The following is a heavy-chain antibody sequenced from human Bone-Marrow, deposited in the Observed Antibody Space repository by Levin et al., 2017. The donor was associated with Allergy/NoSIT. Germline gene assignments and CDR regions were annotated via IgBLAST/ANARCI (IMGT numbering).Heavy chain of an antibody. CDR2: IYHSGST. CDR1: GYSISSDYY. V-gene: IGHV4-38-2*01. J-gene: IGHJ4*02. CDR3: VRTLGYCSGDSCYFYFDY. D-gene: IGHD2-15*01. Sequence: GSLRLSCAVSGYSISSDYYWGWIRQPPGEGLEWIGNIYHSGSTYYNPSLKSRVTISVDTSKNQFSLKVTSVTAADTAVYYCVRTLGYCSGDSCYFYFDYWGRGTLVTVSS.